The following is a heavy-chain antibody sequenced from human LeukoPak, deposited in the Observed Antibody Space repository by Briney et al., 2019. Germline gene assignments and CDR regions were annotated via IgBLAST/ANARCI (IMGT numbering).Heavy chain of an antibody. CDR3: ARVITMVRGVTYAFDI. CDR2: IYYSGST. J-gene: IGHJ3*02. Sequence: SETLSLTCTVSGGSISSYYWSWIRQPPGKGLEWIGYIYYSGSTNYNPSLKSRVTISVDTSKNQFSLKLSSVTAADTAVYYCARVITMVRGVTYAFDIWGQGTMVTVSS. D-gene: IGHD3-10*01. CDR1: GGSISSYY. V-gene: IGHV4-59*01.